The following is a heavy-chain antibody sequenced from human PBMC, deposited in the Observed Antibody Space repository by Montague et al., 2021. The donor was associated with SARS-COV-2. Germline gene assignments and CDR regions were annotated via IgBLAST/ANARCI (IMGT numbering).Heavy chain of an antibody. Sequence: SETLSLTCSISGVSVNNYYLAWIRQTPEKGLEWIGYIYYTGSTNYNPSLRNRITISIDTSANQFSLKLRSVTPADTAVYYCVRDFYDTSDYFQGTFDVWGHGTVVSVSS. J-gene: IGHJ3*01. CDR3: VRDFYDTSDYFQGTFDV. V-gene: IGHV4-59*02. CDR1: GVSVNNYY. D-gene: IGHD3-22*01. CDR2: IYYTGST.